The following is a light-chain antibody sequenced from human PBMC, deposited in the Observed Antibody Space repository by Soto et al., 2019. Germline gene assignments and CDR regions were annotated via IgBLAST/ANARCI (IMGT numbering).Light chain of an antibody. CDR1: HSISSDT. J-gene: IGKJ2*01. V-gene: IGKV3-20*01. CDR3: QRNA. Sequence: EIVLTQSPGTLSLSPGERATLSCRASHSISSDTLAWYQQKPGQPPRLLIYATSSRATGIPDRFSGSGSGTYFTLTISRLEPEDFAVYYCQRNAFGQGTKLEI. CDR2: ATS.